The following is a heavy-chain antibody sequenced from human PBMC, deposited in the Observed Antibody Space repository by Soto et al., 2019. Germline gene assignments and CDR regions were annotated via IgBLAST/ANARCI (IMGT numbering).Heavy chain of an antibody. CDR3: ARLTRIAAAGRRYYGMDV. CDR1: GYSFTSYW. D-gene: IGHD6-13*01. CDR2: IDPSDSYT. J-gene: IGHJ6*02. Sequence: GESLKISCKGSGYSFTSYWISWVRQMPGKGLEWMGRIDPSDSYTNYSPSFQGHVTISADESISTAYLQWSSLKASDTAMYYCARLTRIAAAGRRYYGMDVWGQGTTVTVSS. V-gene: IGHV5-10-1*01.